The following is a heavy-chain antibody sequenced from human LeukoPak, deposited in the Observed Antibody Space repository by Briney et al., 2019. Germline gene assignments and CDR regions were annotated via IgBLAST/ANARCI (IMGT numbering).Heavy chain of an antibody. V-gene: IGHV3-23*01. CDR1: GFTFDDYA. D-gene: IGHD6-6*01. Sequence: QTGGSLRLSCAASGFTFDDYAMHWVRQAPGKGLEWVSAISGSGGSTYYADSMKGRFTISRDNSKNTLYLQMNSLRAEDTAVYYCAKVQQLGFDYWGQGTLVTVSS. CDR3: AKVQQLGFDY. J-gene: IGHJ4*02. CDR2: ISGSGGST.